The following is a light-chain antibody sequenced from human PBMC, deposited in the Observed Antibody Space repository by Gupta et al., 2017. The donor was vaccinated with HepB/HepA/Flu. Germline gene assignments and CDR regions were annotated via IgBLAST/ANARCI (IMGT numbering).Light chain of an antibody. Sequence: SYTVTQPPSVSVAPGETVPIPCGGNYIGSKSVHWYQQKPGQAPELVVLDNSDRPSGIPERFSGSNSWNTATLTISRVEAGDEADYYCQAWHKDIDDLYVFGTGTKVTVL. CDR3: QAWHKDIDDLYV. CDR1: YIGSKS. CDR2: DNS. V-gene: IGLV3-21*02. J-gene: IGLJ1*01.